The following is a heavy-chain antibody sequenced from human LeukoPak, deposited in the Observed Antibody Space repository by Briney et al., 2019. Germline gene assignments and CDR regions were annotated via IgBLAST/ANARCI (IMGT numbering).Heavy chain of an antibody. J-gene: IGHJ4*02. D-gene: IGHD6-25*01. CDR1: GFTFSSYG. V-gene: IGHV3-33*01. CDR2: IWYDGSNK. CDR3: ARDSPATYYFDY. Sequence: GGSLRLSCAASGFTFSSYGMHWVRQAPGKGLEWVAVIWYDGSNKYYADSVKGRFTISRDNYKNTLYLQMNSLRAEDTAVYYCARDSPATYYFDYWGQGTLVTVSS.